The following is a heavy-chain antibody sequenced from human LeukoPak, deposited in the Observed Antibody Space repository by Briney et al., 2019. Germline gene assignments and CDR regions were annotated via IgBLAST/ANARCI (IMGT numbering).Heavy chain of an antibody. J-gene: IGHJ4*02. CDR1: GYTFTSYD. D-gene: IGHD5-12*01. Sequence: ASVKVSCKASGYTFTSYDINWVRQAIGQGLEWMGWMNPNSGNTGYAQKFQGRVIMTRNTSISTAYMELSSLRSEDTAVYYCARGRTRSGSHRYWGQGTLVTVSS. V-gene: IGHV1-8*01. CDR2: MNPNSGNT. CDR3: ARGRTRSGSHRY.